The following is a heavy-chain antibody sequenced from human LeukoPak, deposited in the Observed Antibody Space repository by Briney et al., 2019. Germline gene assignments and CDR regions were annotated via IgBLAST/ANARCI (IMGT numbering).Heavy chain of an antibody. V-gene: IGHV1-8*01. Sequence: ASVKVSCKASGYTLTSYDINWVRQATGQGLEWMGWMNPNSGRTGYAQNFQGRMTITRNTSISTAYMELSSLRSEDTAVYYCARVRAAANWVLDYWGQGTLVTVSS. CDR1: GYTLTSYD. CDR3: ARVRAAANWVLDY. J-gene: IGHJ4*02. D-gene: IGHD2-2*01. CDR2: MNPNSGRT.